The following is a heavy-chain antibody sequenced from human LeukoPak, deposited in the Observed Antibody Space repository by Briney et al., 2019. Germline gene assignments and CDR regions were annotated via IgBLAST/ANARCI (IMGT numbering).Heavy chain of an antibody. D-gene: IGHD6-19*01. Sequence: GGSLRLSCAASGFTFSSYWMSGVRQAPGKGLEWVANIKQDGSEKYYVDSVKGRFTISRDNAKNSLYLQMNSLRAEDTAVYYCARVQKQWLVPHYFDYWGQGTLVTVSS. J-gene: IGHJ4*02. V-gene: IGHV3-7*03. CDR3: ARVQKQWLVPHYFDY. CDR1: GFTFSSYW. CDR2: IKQDGSEK.